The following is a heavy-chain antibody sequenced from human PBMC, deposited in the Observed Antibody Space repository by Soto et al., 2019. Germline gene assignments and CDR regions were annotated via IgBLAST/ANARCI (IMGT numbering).Heavy chain of an antibody. CDR3: AREHHSSGWLGFDP. D-gene: IGHD6-19*01. J-gene: IGHJ5*02. Sequence: ASVKVSCKASGYTFTSYGISWVRQAPGQGLEWMGWISAYNGNTNYAQKLQGRVTMTTDTSTSTAYMELRSLRSDDTAVYYCAREHHSSGWLGFDPWGQGTLVTVSS. CDR2: ISAYNGNT. V-gene: IGHV1-18*01. CDR1: GYTFTSYG.